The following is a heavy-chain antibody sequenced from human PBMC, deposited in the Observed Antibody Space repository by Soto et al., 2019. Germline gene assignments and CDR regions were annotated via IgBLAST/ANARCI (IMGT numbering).Heavy chain of an antibody. Sequence: PGGSLRLSCAASGFTFSNAWINWVRQAPGKGLEWVGRIKSKTDGGTTDFAAPVKGRFAISRDDSKNMGYLQMNSLKTEDTGIYSCTTDSYSTMLVVRFDYWGHGPLVTGSS. CDR1: GFTFSNAW. J-gene: IGHJ4*01. D-gene: IGHD3-22*01. CDR2: IKSKTDGGTT. V-gene: IGHV3-15*07. CDR3: TTDSYSTMLVVRFDY.